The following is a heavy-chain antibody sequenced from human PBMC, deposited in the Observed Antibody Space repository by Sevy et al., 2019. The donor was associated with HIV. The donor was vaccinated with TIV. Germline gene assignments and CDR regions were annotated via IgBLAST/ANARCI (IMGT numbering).Heavy chain of an antibody. CDR3: ASDQNYYDSSGYYYDPDFDY. CDR1: GGTFSSYA. V-gene: IGHV1-69*13. D-gene: IGHD3-22*01. Sequence: ASVKVSCKASGGTFSSYAISWVRQTPGQGLEWMGGIIPIFGTANYAQKFQGRVTITADESTGTAYMELSSLRSEDTAVYYCASDQNYYDSSGYYYDPDFDYWGQGTLVTVSS. J-gene: IGHJ4*02. CDR2: IIPIFGTA.